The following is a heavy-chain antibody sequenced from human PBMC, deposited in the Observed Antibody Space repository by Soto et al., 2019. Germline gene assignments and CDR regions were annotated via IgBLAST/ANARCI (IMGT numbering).Heavy chain of an antibody. J-gene: IGHJ4*02. CDR3: AREGSDSSGYYF. D-gene: IGHD3-22*01. Sequence: GASVKVSCKASGGTFSSYTISWVRQAPGQGLEWMGRIIPILCIANYAQKFQGRVTITADKSTSTAYMELSSLRFEDTAVYYCAREGSDSSGYYFWGQGTLVTVSS. V-gene: IGHV1-69*04. CDR2: IIPILCIA. CDR1: GGTFSSYT.